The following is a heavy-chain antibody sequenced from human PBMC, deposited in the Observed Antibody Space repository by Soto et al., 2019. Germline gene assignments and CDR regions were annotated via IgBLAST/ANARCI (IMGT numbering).Heavy chain of an antibody. CDR2: ISSSSSTI. Sequence: GGSLRLSCAASGFTFSSYSMNWVRQAPGKGLEWVSYISSSSSTIYYADSVKGRFTISRDNAKNSLYLQMNSLRAEDTAVYYYASGSDYDLNRYYYYYMDVWGKGTTVTVSS. D-gene: IGHD3-3*01. CDR3: ASGSDYDLNRYYYYYMDV. J-gene: IGHJ6*03. V-gene: IGHV3-48*01. CDR1: GFTFSSYS.